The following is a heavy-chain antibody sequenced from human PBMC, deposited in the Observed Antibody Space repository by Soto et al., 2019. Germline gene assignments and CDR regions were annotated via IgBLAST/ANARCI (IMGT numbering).Heavy chain of an antibody. CDR3: ARIANWYFFDS. CDR1: GFPFSSYN. D-gene: IGHD6-13*01. V-gene: IGHV3-30*17. J-gene: IGHJ4*02. CDR2: ISYDENIK. Sequence: QVQLMQSGGGVVQPGRSLTLSCAASGFPFSSYNMHWVRQAPGKGLEWLALISYDENIKSYADSVRGRFTVSRDNFKNFLYLPMDSLGSEDTAVYYCARIANWYFFDSWCQGALVSVS.